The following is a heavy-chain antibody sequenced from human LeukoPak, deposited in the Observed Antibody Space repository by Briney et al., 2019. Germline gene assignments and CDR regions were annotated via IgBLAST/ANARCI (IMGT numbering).Heavy chain of an antibody. Sequence: GGSLRLPCAAPGFTFSSYAMSWVRHAPGKGLASVSVIYSGGSTYYADSVKGRFTISRDNSKNTLYLQMNSLRAEDTAVYYCARLLYYYDSSGYYNWFDPWGQGTLVTVSS. CDR2: IYSGGST. CDR1: GFTFSSYA. CDR3: ARLLYYYDSSGYYNWFDP. J-gene: IGHJ5*02. V-gene: IGHV3-53*01. D-gene: IGHD3-22*01.